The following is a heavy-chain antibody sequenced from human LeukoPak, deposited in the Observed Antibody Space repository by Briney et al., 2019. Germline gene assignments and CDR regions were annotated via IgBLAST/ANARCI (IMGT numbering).Heavy chain of an antibody. V-gene: IGHV1-8*01. CDR3: ARDTSGYSGYDYAFDI. D-gene: IGHD5-12*01. J-gene: IGHJ3*02. Sequence: ASVKVSCKASGYTFTSYDINWVRQATGQGLEWMGWMNPNSGNTGYAQKFQGRVTMTRNTSISTAYMELSSLRSEDTAVYYCARDTSGYSGYDYAFDIWGQETMVTVSS. CDR1: GYTFTSYD. CDR2: MNPNSGNT.